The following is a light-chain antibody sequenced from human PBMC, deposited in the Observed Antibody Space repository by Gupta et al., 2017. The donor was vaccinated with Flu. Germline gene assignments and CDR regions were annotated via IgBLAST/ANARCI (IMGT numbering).Light chain of an antibody. J-gene: IGKJ1*01. CDR2: KAS. Sequence: DIQMTQSPSTLSASVGDRVTITCRAGQTISTWLAWYQQKPGKAPNLLIYKASTLENGVTSRFSGGGSGTEFTLTISSLQPDDFATYYCQQYNSYPGTFGQGTKVEVK. V-gene: IGKV1-5*03. CDR1: QTISTW. CDR3: QQYNSYPGT.